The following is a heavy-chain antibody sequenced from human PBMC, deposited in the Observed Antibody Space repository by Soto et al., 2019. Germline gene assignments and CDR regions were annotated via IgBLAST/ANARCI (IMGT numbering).Heavy chain of an antibody. V-gene: IGHV5-51*01. CDR2: IYPGDSDT. J-gene: IGHJ4*02. D-gene: IGHD2-21*01. CDR3: ARLSAYCGGYCPGPCFDY. CDR1: GYSFTSYW. Sequence: GESLKISCKGSGYSFTSYWIGWVRQMPGKGLEWMGIIYPGDSDTRYSPSFQGQVTISADKSISTAYLQWSSLKASDTAMYYCARLSAYCGGYCPGPCFDYWGQGTLVTVSS.